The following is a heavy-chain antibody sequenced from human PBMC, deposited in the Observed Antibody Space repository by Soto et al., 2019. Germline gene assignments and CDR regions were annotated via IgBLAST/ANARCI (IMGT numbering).Heavy chain of an antibody. CDR1: GYTFTSYG. V-gene: IGHV1-18*01. J-gene: IGHJ6*03. CDR2: ISAYNGNT. Sequence: ASVKVSCKASGYTFTSYGISWVRQAPGQGLEWMGWISAYNGNTNYAQKLQGRVTMTRDTSTSTVYMELSSLRSEDTAVYYCARGHLAVVPVASWYFYMDVWGKGTTVTVSS. D-gene: IGHD2-2*01. CDR3: ARGHLAVVPVASWYFYMDV.